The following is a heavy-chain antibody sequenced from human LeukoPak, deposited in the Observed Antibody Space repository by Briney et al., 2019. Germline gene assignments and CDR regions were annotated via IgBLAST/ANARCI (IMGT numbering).Heavy chain of an antibody. CDR1: GYSISSGYY. Sequence: PSETLSLTCAVSGYSISSGYYWGWIRQPPGKGLEWIGSIYHSGSTYYNPSLKSRVTISVETSKNQFSLKLSSVTAADTAVYYCARHTMVRGVIIGPVDYWGQGTLVTVSS. CDR2: IYHSGST. V-gene: IGHV4-38-2*01. J-gene: IGHJ4*02. D-gene: IGHD3-10*01. CDR3: ARHTMVRGVIIGPVDY.